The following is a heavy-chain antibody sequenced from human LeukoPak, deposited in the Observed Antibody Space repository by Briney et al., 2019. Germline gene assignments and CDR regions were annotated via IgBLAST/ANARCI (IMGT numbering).Heavy chain of an antibody. J-gene: IGHJ4*02. D-gene: IGHD3-3*01. CDR3: ARLIPDFWSGYYPDY. Sequence: LGESLKISCKGSGYSFTSYWIGWVRQMPGKGLEWMGIIYPGDSDTRYSPSFQGQVTISADKSISTAYLQWSSLKASDTAMYYCARLIPDFWSGYYPDYWGQGTLVTVSS. V-gene: IGHV5-51*01. CDR2: IYPGDSDT. CDR1: GYSFTSYW.